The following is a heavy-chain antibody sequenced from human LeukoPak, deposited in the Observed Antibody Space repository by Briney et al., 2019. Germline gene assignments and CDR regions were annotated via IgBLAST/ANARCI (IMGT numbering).Heavy chain of an antibody. CDR3: ARGKDILTGYYGENY. CDR1: GGSFSGYY. V-gene: IGHV4-34*01. D-gene: IGHD3-9*01. J-gene: IGHJ4*02. Sequence: PSETLSLTCAVYGGSFSGYYWSWIRQPPGKGLEWIGEINHSGSTNYNPSLKSRVTISVDTSKNQFSLKLSSVTAADTAVYYCARGKDILTGYYGENYWGQGALVTVSS. CDR2: INHSGST.